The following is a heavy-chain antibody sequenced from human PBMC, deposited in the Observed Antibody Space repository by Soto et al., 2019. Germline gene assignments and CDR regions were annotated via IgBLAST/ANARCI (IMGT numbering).Heavy chain of an antibody. D-gene: IGHD3-10*01. J-gene: IGHJ4*02. V-gene: IGHV3-23*04. Sequence: EVRLEEAGGGFVQPGGSLRVSCSGSGFIFSSSAISWVRQAPGKGLEWVSAVSANGQGIYYADSVRGRFTISRDNSKNTVFLHMDSLSAEDTAVYYCAKDRHYPRDYFHYWGQGTLVTVSS. CDR2: VSANGQGI. CDR3: AKDRHYPRDYFHY. CDR1: GFIFSSSA.